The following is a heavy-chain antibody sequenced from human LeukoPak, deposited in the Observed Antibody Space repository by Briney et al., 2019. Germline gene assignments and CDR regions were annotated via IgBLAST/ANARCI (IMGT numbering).Heavy chain of an antibody. J-gene: IGHJ6*04. CDR3: ASYYASGVSAYNYYGMDV. V-gene: IGHV4-38-2*01. Sequence: SETLSLACAVSGHSISTGYYWGWIRQPPGKGLEWIGSMSHNRGTYYNPSLKSRVTVSMDTSKNQISLRLTSVTAADTAVYYCASYYASGVSAYNYYGMDVWGKGTTVTVSS. CDR2: MSHNRGT. D-gene: IGHD3-10*01. CDR1: GHSISTGYY.